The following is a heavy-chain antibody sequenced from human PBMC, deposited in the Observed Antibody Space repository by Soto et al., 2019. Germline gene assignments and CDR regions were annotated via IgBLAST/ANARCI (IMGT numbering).Heavy chain of an antibody. CDR3: ASPRFIRASDAFDV. J-gene: IGHJ3*01. Sequence: EVQLVESGGGLVQPGGSLRLSCAASGIPVSRNFMIWVRQAPGKGLEWVSLIYSGGSTYYADAVKGRFTVSRDNSKNTLFLQMNSLRVEDTAVYYCASPRFIRASDAFDVWGQGTMVTVSS. V-gene: IGHV3-66*01. D-gene: IGHD3-10*01. CDR1: GIPVSRNF. CDR2: IYSGGST.